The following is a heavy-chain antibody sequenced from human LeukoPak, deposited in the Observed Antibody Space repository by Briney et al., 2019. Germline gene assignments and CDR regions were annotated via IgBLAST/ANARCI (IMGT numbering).Heavy chain of an antibody. Sequence: GESLKISCKGSGYSFTRYYIGWVRQVPGKGLEWMGIIYPGDSDTRYSPSFQGQVTIAADKSISTAYLQWSSLKASDTAMYYCARYRYCSGGNCYGSDYWGQGTLVTVSS. CDR1: GYSFTRYY. J-gene: IGHJ4*02. V-gene: IGHV5-51*01. CDR3: ARYRYCSGGNCYGSDY. CDR2: IYPGDSDT. D-gene: IGHD2-15*01.